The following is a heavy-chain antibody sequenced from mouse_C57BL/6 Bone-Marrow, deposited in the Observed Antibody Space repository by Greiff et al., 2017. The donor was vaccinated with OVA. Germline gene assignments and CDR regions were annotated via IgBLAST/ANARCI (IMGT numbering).Heavy chain of an antibody. V-gene: IGHV1-81*01. J-gene: IGHJ4*01. CDR1: GYTFTSYG. CDR3: ARNSCYYAMDY. Sequence: QVHVKQSGAELARPGASVKLSCKASGYTFTSYGISWVKQRTGQGLEWIGEIYPRSGNTYYNEKFKGKATLTADNSSSTAYMELRSLTSEDSAVYFCARNSCYYAMDYWGQGTSVTVSS. CDR2: IYPRSGNT.